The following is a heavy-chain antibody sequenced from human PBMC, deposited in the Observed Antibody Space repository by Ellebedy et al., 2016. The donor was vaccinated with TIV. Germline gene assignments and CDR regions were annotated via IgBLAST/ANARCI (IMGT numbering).Heavy chain of an antibody. Sequence: GGSLRLACAASTFTVSSTYMSWVRQAPGKGLEWVSVISTGISSYYAESVKGRFTISRDDSKNTLHLQIHSLRVEDTAVYYCATETFNDVDLRIWGVFDIWGQGTMVTVSS. CDR1: TFTVSSTY. V-gene: IGHV3-66*01. D-gene: IGHD2/OR15-2a*01. J-gene: IGHJ3*02. CDR2: ISTGISS. CDR3: ATETFNDVDLRIWGVFDI.